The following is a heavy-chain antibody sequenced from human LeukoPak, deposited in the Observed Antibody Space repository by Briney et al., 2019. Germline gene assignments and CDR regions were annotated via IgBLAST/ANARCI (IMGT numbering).Heavy chain of an antibody. J-gene: IGHJ4*02. V-gene: IGHV3-11*01. CDR1: GFTFSDYD. CDR2: ISRSGGII. Sequence: GWSLRLSCAASGFTFSDYDMTWIRQAPGKGLEWVSYISRSGGIIYNADSVKGRFTISRDNAKNSLYLQMNSLRAEDTAVYYCGRIGDRSGYYYYFDYWGQGTLVTVSS. D-gene: IGHD3-22*01. CDR3: GRIGDRSGYYYYFDY.